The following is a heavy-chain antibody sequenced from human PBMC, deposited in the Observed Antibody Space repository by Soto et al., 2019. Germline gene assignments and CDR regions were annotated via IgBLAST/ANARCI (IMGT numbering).Heavy chain of an antibody. Sequence: QVQLQESGPGLVKPSQTLSLTCTVSGGSISTGGYYWSWIRQHPGKGLEWIGYIYYSGSTYYTPSLKCRVTMSVDTSENQFSLKLSSVTAADTAVYYCARGGPWGSGYYGFDYWGQGTLVTVSS. CDR3: ARGGPWGSGYYGFDY. D-gene: IGHD3-3*01. CDR2: IYYSGST. CDR1: GGSISTGGYY. J-gene: IGHJ4*02. V-gene: IGHV4-31*03.